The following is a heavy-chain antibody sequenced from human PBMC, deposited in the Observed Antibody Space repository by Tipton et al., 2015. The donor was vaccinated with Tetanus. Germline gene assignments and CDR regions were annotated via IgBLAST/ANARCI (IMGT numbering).Heavy chain of an antibody. CDR1: GYIFTNYW. CDR3: ARAHCSDGACNFDF. V-gene: IGHV5-51*01. Sequence: QLVQSGGEVKKPGESLKISCKGSGYIFTNYWIGWVRQKPGKGLEWMGIIYPGDSDTRYSPSLQGQVTISVDKSINTAYLQWSSLKASDTSMFYCARAHCSDGACNFDFWGQGALVTVAS. J-gene: IGHJ4*02. D-gene: IGHD2-15*01. CDR2: IYPGDSDT.